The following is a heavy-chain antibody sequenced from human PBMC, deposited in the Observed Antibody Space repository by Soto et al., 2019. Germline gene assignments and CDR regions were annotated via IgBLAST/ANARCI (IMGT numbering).Heavy chain of an antibody. V-gene: IGHV1-69*12. CDR1: GGTFSNYP. CDR3: ARGNHRWLQLWYFDL. CDR2: IIPIFGTV. J-gene: IGHJ2*01. Sequence: QVQLVQSGAEVKKPGSSVKVSCKASGGTFSNYPINWVRQAPGQGLEWMGGIIPIFGTVNYAQKVQARVTITADEPTNTAYMELSSLRSEDTAVYYCARGNHRWLQLWYFDLWGRGTLVTVSS. D-gene: IGHD5-12*01.